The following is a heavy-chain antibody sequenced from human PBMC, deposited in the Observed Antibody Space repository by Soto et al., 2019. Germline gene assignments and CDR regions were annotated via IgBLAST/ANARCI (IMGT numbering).Heavy chain of an antibody. CDR3: ARQALTGYSSSLYQSGGWFDP. Sequence: QVQLVQSGAEVKKPGSSVKVSCKASGGTFSSYAISWVRQAPGQGLEWMGGIIPIFGTANYAQKFQGRVTITADESTSTAYMELSSLRSENTAVYYCARQALTGYSSSLYQSGGWFDPWGQGTLVTVSS. CDR1: GGTFSSYA. D-gene: IGHD6-13*01. CDR2: IIPIFGTA. V-gene: IGHV1-69*01. J-gene: IGHJ5*02.